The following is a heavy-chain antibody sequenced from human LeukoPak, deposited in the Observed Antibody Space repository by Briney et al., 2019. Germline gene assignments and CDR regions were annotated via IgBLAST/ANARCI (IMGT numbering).Heavy chain of an antibody. V-gene: IGHV1-2*06. CDR2: INPNSGGT. D-gene: IGHD3-22*01. CDR3: ARADYYDSSGYYRGLLQYFQH. CDR1: GYTFTGYY. Sequence: ASVKVSCKASGYTFTGYYMHWVRQAPGQGLEWMGRINPNSGGTNYSQKFQGRITMTRDTSISTTYMELSRLRSDDTAVYYCARADYYDSSGYYRGLLQYFQHWGQGTLVTVSS. J-gene: IGHJ1*01.